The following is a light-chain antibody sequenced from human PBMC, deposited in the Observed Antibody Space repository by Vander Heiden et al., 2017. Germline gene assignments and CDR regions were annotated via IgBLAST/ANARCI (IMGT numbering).Light chain of an antibody. CDR1: RSVSSRF. CDR2: DGS. CDR3: QQYASSRT. Sequence: VLPQSPATLSLSPGERATPSCRASRSVSSRFLAWYQQKPGQAPRLLVYDGSTRATGIPDRFSGSGSGTDFTLTIRRLEPEDSAVYYCQQYASSRTFGQGTKVEI. V-gene: IGKV3-20*01. J-gene: IGKJ1*01.